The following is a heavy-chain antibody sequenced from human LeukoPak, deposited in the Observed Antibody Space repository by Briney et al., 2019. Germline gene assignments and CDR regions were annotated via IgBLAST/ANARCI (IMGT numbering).Heavy chain of an antibody. V-gene: IGHV4-31*03. J-gene: IGHJ6*02. CDR1: GGSISSGGYY. CDR3: AREPSLVAREGMDV. Sequence: TLSLTCTVSGGSISSGGYYWSWIRQHPGKGLEWIGYIYYGGSTYYNPSLKSRVTISVDTSKNQFSLKLSSVIAADTAVYYCAREPSLVAREGMDVWGQGTTVTVSS. CDR2: IYYGGST. D-gene: IGHD2-15*01.